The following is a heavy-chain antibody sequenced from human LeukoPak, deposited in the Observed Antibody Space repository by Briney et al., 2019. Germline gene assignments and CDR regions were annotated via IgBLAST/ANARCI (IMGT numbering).Heavy chain of an antibody. Sequence: GGSLRLSCAASGFTFSSYEMNWVRQAPAKGLEWVAIISYYGNNKYYAASVKGRFTISRDNSKNTLFLQMNGLRAEDTAVYYCAKLLYYYDSSQPYWGQGTLVTVSS. CDR1: GFTFSSYE. D-gene: IGHD3-22*01. V-gene: IGHV3-30*07. CDR3: AKLLYYYDSSQPY. J-gene: IGHJ4*02. CDR2: ISYYGNNK.